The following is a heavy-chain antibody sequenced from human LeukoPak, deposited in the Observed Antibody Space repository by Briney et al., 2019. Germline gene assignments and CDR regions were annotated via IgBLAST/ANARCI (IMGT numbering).Heavy chain of an antibody. CDR3: ARVRGYSYGFLDY. J-gene: IGHJ4*02. CDR1: GDSMGTYY. Sequence: SETLSLTCTVSGDSMGTYYWSWIRQPPGKGLEWVGYIYYSGSTNYNPSLKSRLTISVDTSKSQFSLDLSSVTAADTAIYYCARVRGYSYGFLDYWGQGIRVIVSS. V-gene: IGHV4-59*01. D-gene: IGHD5-18*01. CDR2: IYYSGST.